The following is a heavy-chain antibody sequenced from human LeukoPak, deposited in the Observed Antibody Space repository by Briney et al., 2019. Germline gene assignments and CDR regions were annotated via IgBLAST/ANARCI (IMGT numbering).Heavy chain of an antibody. J-gene: IGHJ5*02. CDR2: MNPNSGNT. CDR3: ARGYHGFWSGYIRSGWFDP. V-gene: IGHV1-8*01. Sequence: GASVKVSCKASGYTFTSYDINWVRQATGQGLEWMGWMNPNSGNTGYAQKSQGRVTMTRNTSISTAYMELSSLRSEDTAVYYCARGYHGFWSGYIRSGWFDPWGQGTLVTVSS. CDR1: GYTFTSYD. D-gene: IGHD3-3*01.